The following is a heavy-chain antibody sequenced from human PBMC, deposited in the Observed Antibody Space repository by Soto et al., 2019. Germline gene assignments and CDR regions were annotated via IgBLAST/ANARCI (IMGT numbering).Heavy chain of an antibody. J-gene: IGHJ6*02. CDR3: ARQMGYCSGGSCYQLYGMDV. D-gene: IGHD2-15*01. CDR2: IDPSDSYT. V-gene: IGHV5-10-1*01. Sequence: GESLKISCKGSGYSFTSYWISWVRQMPGKGLEWMGRIDPSDSYTNYSPSFQGHVTISADKSISTAYLQWSSLKASDTAMYYSARQMGYCSGGSCYQLYGMDVWDRGTTVTVSS. CDR1: GYSFTSYW.